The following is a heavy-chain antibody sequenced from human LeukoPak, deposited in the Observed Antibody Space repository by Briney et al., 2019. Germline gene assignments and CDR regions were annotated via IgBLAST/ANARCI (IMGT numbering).Heavy chain of an antibody. CDR2: IRYDGSNK. V-gene: IGHV3-30*02. J-gene: IGHJ4*02. CDR3: ARDQAYSYGLDY. CDR1: GFTFSSYG. Sequence: GGSLRLSCAASGFTFSSYGMHWVRQAPGKGLEWVAFIRYDGSNKYYADSVKGRFTISRDNSKNTLYLQMNSLRAEDTAVYYCARDQAYSYGLDYWGQGTLVTVSS. D-gene: IGHD5-18*01.